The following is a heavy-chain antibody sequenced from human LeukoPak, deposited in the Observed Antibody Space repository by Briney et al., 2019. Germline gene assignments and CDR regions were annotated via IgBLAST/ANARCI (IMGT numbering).Heavy chain of an antibody. CDR2: TYPGDSAT. Sequence: GESLKISCKGSGYSFSSYWIAWVRQMPGKGLEWMGITYPGDSATRYSPSFQGQVTISADKSISTAYLQWNSLKASDTAMYYCARSDGSGTQNVEGYWGQGTLVTVSS. J-gene: IGHJ4*02. D-gene: IGHD3-10*01. CDR3: ARSDGSGTQNVEGY. V-gene: IGHV5-51*01. CDR1: GYSFSSYW.